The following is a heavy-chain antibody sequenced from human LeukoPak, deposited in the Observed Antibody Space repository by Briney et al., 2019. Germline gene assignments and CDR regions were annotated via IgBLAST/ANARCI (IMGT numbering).Heavy chain of an antibody. CDR3: ANLLLEIAVGSGVHGRDV. CDR2: FDQADGET. D-gene: IGHD2-2*01. CDR1: GYTIAELS. Sequence: ASVKVSCKVSGYTIAELSMHWVRQAPGKGLEWMGGFDQADGETIYAQKFQGRVSMTEDTSTDTAYMELSSLRSEDTAVYYCANLLLEIAVGSGVHGRDVWGQGTTVTVSS. V-gene: IGHV1-24*01. J-gene: IGHJ6*01.